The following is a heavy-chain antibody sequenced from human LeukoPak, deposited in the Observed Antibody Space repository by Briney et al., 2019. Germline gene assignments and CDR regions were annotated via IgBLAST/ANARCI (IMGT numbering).Heavy chain of an antibody. Sequence: ASVKLSCKASGYTFTPYCMHWVRQAPGQGLEWMGGMIPIFGTASYAQKFQGRVTITADESTSTAYMELSRLRSEDTAVYYCATRGVGRAAANSEFDYWGQGTLVTVSS. D-gene: IGHD2-8*02. CDR3: ATRGVGRAAANSEFDY. CDR1: GYTFTPYC. J-gene: IGHJ4*02. CDR2: MIPIFGTA. V-gene: IGHV1-69*13.